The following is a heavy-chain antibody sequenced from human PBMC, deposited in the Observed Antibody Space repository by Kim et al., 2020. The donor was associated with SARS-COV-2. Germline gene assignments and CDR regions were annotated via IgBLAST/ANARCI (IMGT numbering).Heavy chain of an antibody. CDR2: IWYDGSNK. CDR3: ARGAEDYYDSSGYYYYGMAV. V-gene: IGHV3-33*08. CDR1: GFTFSSYG. J-gene: IGHJ6*02. D-gene: IGHD3-22*01. Sequence: GGSLRLSCAASGFTFSSYGMHWVRQAPGKGLEWVAVIWYDGSNKYYADSVKGRFTISRDNSKNTLYLQMNSLRAEDTTVYYCARGAEDYYDSSGYYYYGMAVWDQGTKVT.